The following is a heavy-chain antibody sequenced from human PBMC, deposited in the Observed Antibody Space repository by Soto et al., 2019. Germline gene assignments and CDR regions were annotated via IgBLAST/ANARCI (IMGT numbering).Heavy chain of an antibody. Sequence: QVQLVESGGGVVQPGRSLRLSCAASGFTFSSYAMHWVRQAPGKGLEWVAVISYDGSNKYYADSVKGRFTISRDNSKNTLYLQMNSLRAEDTAVYYCARDYRENWFDPWGHGTLVTVSS. D-gene: IGHD1-26*01. CDR2: ISYDGSNK. J-gene: IGHJ5*02. CDR1: GFTFSSYA. V-gene: IGHV3-30-3*01. CDR3: ARDYRENWFDP.